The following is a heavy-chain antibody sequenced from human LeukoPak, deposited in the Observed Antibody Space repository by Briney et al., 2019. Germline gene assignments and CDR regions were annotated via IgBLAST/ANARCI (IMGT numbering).Heavy chain of an antibody. Sequence: GGSLRLSCAASGFTFSNFGIHWVRQAPGKGLEWVAFIRYDASDKYYVDSVKGRFAISRDNSKNTLYLQMNSLRVEDTAVYYCARDHIASSGRRYFDYWGQGTLVTVSS. CDR2: IRYDASDK. D-gene: IGHD2-15*01. J-gene: IGHJ4*02. CDR1: GFTFSNFG. V-gene: IGHV3-30*02. CDR3: ARDHIASSGRRYFDY.